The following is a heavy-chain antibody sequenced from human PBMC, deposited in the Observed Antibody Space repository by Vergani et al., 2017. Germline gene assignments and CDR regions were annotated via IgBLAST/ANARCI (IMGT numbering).Heavy chain of an antibody. J-gene: IGHJ6*03. D-gene: IGHD3-3*01. CDR2: IYYSGST. Sequence: QLQLQESGPGLVKPSETLSLTCTVSGGSISSSSYYWGWIRQPPGKGLEWIGSIYYSGSTYYNPSLKSRVTISVDTSKNQFSLKLSSVTAADTAVYYCARSQITIFGVVLYYYYMDVWGKGTTVTVSS. CDR3: ARSQITIFGVVLYYYYMDV. CDR1: GGSISSSSYY. V-gene: IGHV4-39*07.